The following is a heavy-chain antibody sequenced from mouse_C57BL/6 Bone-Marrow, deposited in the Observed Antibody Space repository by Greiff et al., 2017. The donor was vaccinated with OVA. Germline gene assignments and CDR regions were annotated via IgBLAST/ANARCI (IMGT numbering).Heavy chain of an antibody. Sequence: QVQLQQPGAELVMPGASVKLSCKASGYTFTSYWMHWVKQRPGQGLEWIGEIDPSDSYTNYNQKFKGKSTLTVAKSSSTAYMQLSSLTSEDSAVYDCARGGGTGYWGQGTTLTVSS. V-gene: IGHV1-69*01. CDR1: GYTFTSYW. J-gene: IGHJ2*01. D-gene: IGHD3-3*01. CDR3: ARGGGTGY. CDR2: IDPSDSYT.